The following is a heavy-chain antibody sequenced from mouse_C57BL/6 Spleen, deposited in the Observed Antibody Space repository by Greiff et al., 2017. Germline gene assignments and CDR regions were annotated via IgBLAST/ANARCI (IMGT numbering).Heavy chain of an antibody. Sequence: QVQLQQSGAELVMPGASVKLSCKASGYTFTSYWMHWVKQRPGQGLEWIGEIDPSDSYTNYNQKFKGKSTLTVDKSSSTAYMQLSSLTSEDSAVYYCARWGTTVVASYWYFDVWGTGTTVTVSS. CDR1: GYTFTSYW. V-gene: IGHV1-69*01. J-gene: IGHJ1*03. D-gene: IGHD1-1*01. CDR2: IDPSDSYT. CDR3: ARWGTTVVASYWYFDV.